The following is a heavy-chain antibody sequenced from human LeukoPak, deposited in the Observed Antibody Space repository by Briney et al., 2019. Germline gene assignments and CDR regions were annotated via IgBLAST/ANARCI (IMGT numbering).Heavy chain of an antibody. CDR3: ARGHSYYYYGMDV. V-gene: IGHV4-59*01. CDR1: GGFISTYY. Sequence: SETLSLTCRVSGGFISTYYWSWIRQPPGKGLEWIGYIYYSGSTNYNPSLKSRVTISVDTSKNQFSLKLSSVTAADTAVYYCARGHSYYYYGMDVWGQGTTVTVSS. CDR2: IYYSGST. J-gene: IGHJ6*02.